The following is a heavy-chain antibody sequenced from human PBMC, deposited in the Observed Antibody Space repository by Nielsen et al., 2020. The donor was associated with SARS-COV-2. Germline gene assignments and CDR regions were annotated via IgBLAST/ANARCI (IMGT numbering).Heavy chain of an antibody. CDR1: GGSISSGGYY. D-gene: IGHD3-10*01. CDR2: IYYSGST. V-gene: IGHV4-39*01. Sequence: SETLSLTCTVSGGSISSGGYYWGWIRQPPGKGLEWIGRIYYSGSTYYNPSLKSRVTISVDTSKNQFSLKLSSVTAADTAVYYCARQGSVVRGVIPLYYYYGMDVWGQGTTVTVSS. J-gene: IGHJ6*02. CDR3: ARQGSVVRGVIPLYYYYGMDV.